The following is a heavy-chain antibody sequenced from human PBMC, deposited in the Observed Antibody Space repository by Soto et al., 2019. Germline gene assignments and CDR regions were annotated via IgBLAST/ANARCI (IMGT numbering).Heavy chain of an antibody. Sequence: ASVKVSYKVSGYTLTELSMHWVRQAPGKRLEWMGCFNAGNGNTKYSQKFQGRVTITRDTSASTAYMELSSLRSEDTAVYYCARSIVVVTALDYWGQGTLVTVSS. CDR1: GYTLTELS. CDR2: FNAGNGNT. J-gene: IGHJ4*02. D-gene: IGHD2-21*02. V-gene: IGHV1-3*01. CDR3: ARSIVVVTALDY.